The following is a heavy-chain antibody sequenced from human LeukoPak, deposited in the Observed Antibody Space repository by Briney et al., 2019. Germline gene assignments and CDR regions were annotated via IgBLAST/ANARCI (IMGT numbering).Heavy chain of an antibody. Sequence: GRSLRLSCAASGFTFSSYGTHWVRQAPGKGLEWVAVISYDGSNKYYADSVKGRFTISRDNSKNTLYLQMNSLRAEDTAVYYCAKENYYDSSGYYSYFDYWGQGTLVTVSS. CDR2: ISYDGSNK. CDR3: AKENYYDSSGYYSYFDY. V-gene: IGHV3-30*18. J-gene: IGHJ4*02. CDR1: GFTFSSYG. D-gene: IGHD3-22*01.